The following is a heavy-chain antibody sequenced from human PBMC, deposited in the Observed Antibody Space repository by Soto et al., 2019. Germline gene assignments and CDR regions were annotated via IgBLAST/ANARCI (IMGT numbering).Heavy chain of an antibody. V-gene: IGHV4-39*07. CDR3: ARGLDVVVPAAMRWFDP. D-gene: IGHD2-2*01. J-gene: IGHJ5*02. CDR1: GFSLSTSGM. CDR2: INHSGST. Sequence: SGPTLVNPTQTLTLTCTFSGFSLSTSGMCVSWIRQPPGKGLEWIGEINHSGSTNYNPSLKSRVTISVDTSKNQFSLKLSSVTAADTAVYYCARGLDVVVPAAMRWFDPWGQGTLVTVSS.